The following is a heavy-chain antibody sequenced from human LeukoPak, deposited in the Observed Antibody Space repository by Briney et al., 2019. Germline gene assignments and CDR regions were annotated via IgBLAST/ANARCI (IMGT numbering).Heavy chain of an antibody. CDR1: GYTFTSYG. D-gene: IGHD2-2*03. V-gene: IGHV1-2*06. CDR3: ARDQIGCGSSSSCFFDY. J-gene: IGHJ4*02. Sequence: ASVKVSCKASGYTFTSYGISWVRQAPGQGLEWMGRINPNSGGTDYAQKFQGRVTMTRDTSISTVYMELSGLRSDDTAVYYCARDQIGCGSSSSCFFDYWGQGTLVTVSS. CDR2: INPNSGGT.